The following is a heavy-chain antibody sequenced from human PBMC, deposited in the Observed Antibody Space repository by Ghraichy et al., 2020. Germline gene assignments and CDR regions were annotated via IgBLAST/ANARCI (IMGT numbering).Heavy chain of an antibody. J-gene: IGHJ4*02. CDR2: TYYRSKWYY. Sequence: SQTLSLTCAISGDSVSSNTAAWSWIRPSPSRGLEWLGRTYYRSKWYYDSALSVKSRIIIAADTSQNQFSLQLKSVTPADTAIYYCARDPRVFYYFDHWGQG. V-gene: IGHV6-1*01. CDR3: ARDPRVFYYFDH. CDR1: GDSVSSNTAA.